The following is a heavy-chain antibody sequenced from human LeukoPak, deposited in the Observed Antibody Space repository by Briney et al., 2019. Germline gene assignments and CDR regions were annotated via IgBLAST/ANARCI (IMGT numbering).Heavy chain of an antibody. CDR1: GYTFTSYD. Sequence: ASVKVSCKASGYTFTSYDINWVRQATGQGLEWMGWMNPNSGNTGYAQKFQGRVTMTRNTSISTAYMELSSLRSEDTAVYYCARVEAQIFGVVIGPNWFDPWGQGTLVTVSS. CDR2: MNPNSGNT. CDR3: ARVEAQIFGVVIGPNWFDP. D-gene: IGHD3-3*01. J-gene: IGHJ5*02. V-gene: IGHV1-8*01.